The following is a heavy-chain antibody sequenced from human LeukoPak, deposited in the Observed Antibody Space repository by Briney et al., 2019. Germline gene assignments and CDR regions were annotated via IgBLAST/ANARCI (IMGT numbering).Heavy chain of an antibody. D-gene: IGHD2-2*01. Sequence: SQTLSLTCTVSGGSISSGGYYWRWIRQHPGKGLEWIGYIYYRGSTYYNPSLKSRVTISVDTSKNQFSLKLSSVTAADTAVYYCARGPYQLLGVDYWGQGTLVTVSS. V-gene: IGHV4-31*03. CDR2: IYYRGST. J-gene: IGHJ4*02. CDR3: ARGPYQLLGVDY. CDR1: GGSISSGGYY.